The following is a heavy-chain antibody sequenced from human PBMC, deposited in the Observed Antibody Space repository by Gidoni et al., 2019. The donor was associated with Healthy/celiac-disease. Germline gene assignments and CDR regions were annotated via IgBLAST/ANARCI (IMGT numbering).Heavy chain of an antibody. D-gene: IGHD5-18*01. Sequence: EVQLLVSGGGLVQPGGSLRLSCAASGFSFSTYAMSWVRQAPGKGLEWVSAISVSGGRTYYADSVKGRFTISRDNSKNTLYLQMNSLRAEDTAVYYCAKNPTAMVLPDAFDIWGQGTMVTVSS. V-gene: IGHV3-23*01. J-gene: IGHJ3*02. CDR2: ISVSGGRT. CDR3: AKNPTAMVLPDAFDI. CDR1: GFSFSTYA.